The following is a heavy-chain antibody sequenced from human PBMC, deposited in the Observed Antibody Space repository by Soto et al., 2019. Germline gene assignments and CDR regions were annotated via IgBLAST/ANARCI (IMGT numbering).Heavy chain of an antibody. Sequence: PGGSLRLSCAASGFTFSSYSMNWVRQAPGKGLEWVSSISSSSSYIYYADSVKGRFTISRDNAKNSLYLQMNSLRAEDTVVYYCARDRQQWLVPLDYWGQGTLVTVPQ. J-gene: IGHJ4*02. CDR2: ISSSSSYI. CDR1: GFTFSSYS. D-gene: IGHD6-19*01. CDR3: ARDRQQWLVPLDY. V-gene: IGHV3-21*01.